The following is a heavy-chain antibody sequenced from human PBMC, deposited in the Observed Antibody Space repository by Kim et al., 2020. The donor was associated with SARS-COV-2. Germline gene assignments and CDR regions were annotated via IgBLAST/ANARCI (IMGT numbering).Heavy chain of an antibody. Sequence: GGSLRLSCAASGSTSSSYWMSWVRQAPGKGLEWVANIKQDGSEKYYVDSVKGRFTISRDNAKNSLYLQMNSLRAEDTAVYYGARDLFNRVRITMVRGVSSPYYFYYGMYFWGPGTTVPVS. CDR3: ARDLFNRVRITMVRGVSSPYYFYYGMYF. D-gene: IGHD3-10*01. V-gene: IGHV3-7*01. J-gene: IGHJ6*02. CDR1: GSTSSSYW. CDR2: IKQDGSEK.